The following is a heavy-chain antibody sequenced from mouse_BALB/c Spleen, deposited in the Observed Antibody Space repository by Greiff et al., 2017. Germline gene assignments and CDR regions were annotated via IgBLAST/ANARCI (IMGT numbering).Heavy chain of an antibody. Sequence: LMAPSQSLSITCTVSGFSLTSYGVHWVRQPPGKGLEWLGVIWAGGSTNYNSALMSRLSISKDNSKSQVFLKMNSLQTDDTAMYYCASYYGSSYGWFAYWGQGTLVTVSA. CDR2: IWAGGST. CDR3: ASYYGSSYGWFAY. CDR1: GFSLTSYG. D-gene: IGHD1-1*01. J-gene: IGHJ3*01. V-gene: IGHV2-9*02.